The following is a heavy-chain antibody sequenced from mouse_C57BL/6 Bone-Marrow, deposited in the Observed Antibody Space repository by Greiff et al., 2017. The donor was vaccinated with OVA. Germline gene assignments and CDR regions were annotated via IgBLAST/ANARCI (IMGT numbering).Heavy chain of an antibody. Sequence: EVQLVESGGDLVKPGGSLKLSCAASGFTFSSYGMSWVRQTPDKRLEWVATISSGGSYTYYPDSVKGRFTISRDNAKNTLYLQMSSLKSEETAMYYCARHGDYGSFFDYWGQGTTRTVSS. J-gene: IGHJ2*01. D-gene: IGHD1-1*01. V-gene: IGHV5-6*01. CDR2: ISSGGSYT. CDR3: ARHGDYGSFFDY. CDR1: GFTFSSYG.